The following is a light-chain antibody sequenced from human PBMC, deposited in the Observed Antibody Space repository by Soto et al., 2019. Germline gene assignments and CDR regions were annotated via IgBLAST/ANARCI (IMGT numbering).Light chain of an antibody. CDR2: DTS. CDR3: QQRSNWSPGLS. V-gene: IGKV3-11*01. J-gene: IGKJ4*01. CDR1: QSVSIY. Sequence: EIVLTQSPATLYLSPGERATLSCRASQSVSIYLAWYQQKPGQAPRLLIYDTSNRATGIPARFSGSGSGTDLTLTPSSPVSENFAVYYCQQRSNWSPGLSFGGGTKVEIK.